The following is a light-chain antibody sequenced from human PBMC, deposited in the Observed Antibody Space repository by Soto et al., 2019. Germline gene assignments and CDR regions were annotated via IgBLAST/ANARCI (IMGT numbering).Light chain of an antibody. Sequence: EIVLTQSPGTLSLSPGERATLSCRASQSVSSSYLAWYQQRPGQAPRLLIYGASSRATGIPDRFSGGGSGTDFTLTISRLEPEDFAVYFCQQYGSSPMYIFGQGTKVEIK. V-gene: IGKV3-20*01. CDR3: QQYGSSPMYI. J-gene: IGKJ2*01. CDR2: GAS. CDR1: QSVSSSY.